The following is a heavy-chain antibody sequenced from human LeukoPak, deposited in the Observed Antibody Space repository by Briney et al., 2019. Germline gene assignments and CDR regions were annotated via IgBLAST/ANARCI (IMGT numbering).Heavy chain of an antibody. J-gene: IGHJ4*02. D-gene: IGHD1-26*01. CDR3: AKSPDPSGSYYDY. CDR1: GFTFSSYG. V-gene: IGHV3-33*06. CDR2: IWYDGSNK. Sequence: GKSLRLSCAASGFTFSSYGMHWVRQAPGEGLEWVAVIWYDGSNKYYADSVKGRFTISRDNSKNTLYLQMNSLRAEDTAVYYCAKSPDPSGSYYDYWGQGTLVTVSS.